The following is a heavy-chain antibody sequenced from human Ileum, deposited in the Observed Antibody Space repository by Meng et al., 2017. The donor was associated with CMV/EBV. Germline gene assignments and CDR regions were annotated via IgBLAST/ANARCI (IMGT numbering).Heavy chain of an antibody. CDR2: ISYSGNT. CDR1: GGSISSPPYF. CDR3: AREPPSGQQLD. D-gene: IGHD6-13*01. Sequence: QRQLQDAGPGLVKPSEPLSLTCTVVGGSISSPPYFWGWIRQPPGKGLEWIATISYSGNTYYTPSLKSPVTISPDTSKNQFSLKLTSVTAADTAVYYCAREPPSGQQLDWGQGTLVTVSS. V-gene: IGHV4-39*07. J-gene: IGHJ4*02.